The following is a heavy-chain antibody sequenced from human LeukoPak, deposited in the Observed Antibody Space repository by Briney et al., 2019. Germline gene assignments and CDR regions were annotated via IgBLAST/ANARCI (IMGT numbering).Heavy chain of an antibody. J-gene: IGHJ4*02. Sequence: PRGSLRLSCAASGFTVSSNDMTWVRQTPGKGLEWVSTIYSGGNTYYTGSVKGRFTISRDHSKNTLYLQMNSLRAEDTAVFYCARDRPGDGYFDYWGQGTLVTVSS. CDR3: ARDRPGDGYFDY. V-gene: IGHV3-66*01. D-gene: IGHD3-10*01. CDR1: GFTVSSND. CDR2: IYSGGNT.